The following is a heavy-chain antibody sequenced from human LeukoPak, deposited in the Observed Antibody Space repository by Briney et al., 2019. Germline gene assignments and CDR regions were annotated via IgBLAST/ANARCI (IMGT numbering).Heavy chain of an antibody. J-gene: IGHJ6*02. V-gene: IGHV1-69*06. D-gene: IGHD3-22*01. Sequence: GASVKVSCKASGGTFSSYAISWVRQAPGQGLEWMGGIIPIFGTANYAQKFQGRVTITAGKSTSTAYMELSSLRSEDTAVYYCARDYYDSSGSTSYYYYGMDVWGQGTTVTVSS. CDR1: GGTFSSYA. CDR2: IIPIFGTA. CDR3: ARDYYDSSGSTSYYYYGMDV.